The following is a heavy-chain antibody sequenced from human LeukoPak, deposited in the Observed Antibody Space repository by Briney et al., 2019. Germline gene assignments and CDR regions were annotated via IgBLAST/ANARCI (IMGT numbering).Heavy chain of an antibody. CDR1: GFTFSDYY. CDR3: ASLRYSGAEFDY. V-gene: IGHV3-11*04. CDR2: ISSSGSTI. Sequence: GGSLRLSCAASGFTFSDYYMSWIRQAPGKGLEWVSYISSSGSTIYYADSVKGRFTISRDNAKNSLYLQMNSLRAEDTAVYYCASLRYSGAEFDYWGQGTLVTVSS. D-gene: IGHD5-12*01. J-gene: IGHJ4*02.